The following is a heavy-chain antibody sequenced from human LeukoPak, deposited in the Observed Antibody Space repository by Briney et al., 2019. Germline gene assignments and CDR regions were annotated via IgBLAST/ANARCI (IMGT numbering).Heavy chain of an antibody. V-gene: IGHV4-38-2*01. D-gene: IGHD3-3*01. CDR2: IYHSGST. CDR1: GYSISSGYY. J-gene: IGHJ6*03. Sequence: SETLSLTCAVSGYSISSGYYWAGTRQPPGKGRGWMGIIYHSGSTYYNPSLKSRVTISVDTSKNQFSLKLSSVTAADTAVYYCARMNFWSGYYYHYYYYMDVWGKGTTVTVSS. CDR3: ARMNFWSGYYYHYYYYMDV.